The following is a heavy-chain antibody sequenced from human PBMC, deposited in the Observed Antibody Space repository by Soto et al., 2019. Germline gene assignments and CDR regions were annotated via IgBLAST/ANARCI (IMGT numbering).Heavy chain of an antibody. J-gene: IGHJ3*02. V-gene: IGHV3-23*01. Sequence: EVQLLESGGDLVQPGGSLRLSCAASGFTFSDYAMSWVRQAPGEGLEWVSAIDSSGVSTYYPDSVKGRFTISRDNSKSTLYLQMNSVRVEDTAVYYCAKGLSGDYGGSFDIWGQGRMVTISS. D-gene: IGHD4-17*01. CDR2: IDSSGVST. CDR1: GFTFSDYA. CDR3: AKGLSGDYGGSFDI.